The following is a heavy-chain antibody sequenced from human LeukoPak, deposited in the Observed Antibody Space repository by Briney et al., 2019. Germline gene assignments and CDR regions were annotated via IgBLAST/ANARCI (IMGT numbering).Heavy chain of an antibody. CDR3: ARISPSAGDF. CDR2: ISSSGSTV. J-gene: IGHJ4*02. V-gene: IGHV3-48*01. D-gene: IGHD6-13*01. CDR1: GFTFNSYS. Sequence: GGSLRLSCVGPGFTFNSYSMNWVRQAPGKGLEWVSYISSSGSTVYYADSVKGRFTISRDNAKNSLFLQMNSLRVEDTAVYYCARISPSAGDFWGQGTLVTVSS.